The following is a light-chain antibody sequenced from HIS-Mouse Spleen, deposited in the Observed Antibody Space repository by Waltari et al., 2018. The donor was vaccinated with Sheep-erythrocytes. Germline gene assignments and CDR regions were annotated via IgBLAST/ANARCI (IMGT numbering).Light chain of an antibody. V-gene: IGLV2-23*01. CDR2: EGS. J-gene: IGLJ3*02. CDR3: CSYAGSSTPWV. CDR1: SSDVGSYNL. Sequence: QSALTQPASVSGSPGQSITISCTGTSSDVGSYNLVSWYQQHPGKDPKLMIYEGSKRHSGVSNRFSGSKSGNTASLTISGLQAEDEADYYCCSYAGSSTPWVFGGGTKLTVL.